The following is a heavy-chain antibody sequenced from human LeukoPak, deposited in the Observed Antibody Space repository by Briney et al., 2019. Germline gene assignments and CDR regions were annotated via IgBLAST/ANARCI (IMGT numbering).Heavy chain of an antibody. V-gene: IGHV3-21*01. D-gene: IGHD5-24*01. Sequence: GGSLRLSCAASGFTFSSYSMNWVRQAPGKGLEWVSSISSSSSYIYYADSVKGRFTISRDNAKNSLYLQMNSLRAEDTAVYYCARDDGSDAFDIWGQGTMVTVSS. CDR2: ISSSSSYI. CDR3: ARDDGSDAFDI. CDR1: GFTFSSYS. J-gene: IGHJ3*02.